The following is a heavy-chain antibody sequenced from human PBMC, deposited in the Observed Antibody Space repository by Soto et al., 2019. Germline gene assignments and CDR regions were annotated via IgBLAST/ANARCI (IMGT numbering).Heavy chain of an antibody. J-gene: IGHJ4*02. Sequence: SETLSLTCTVSGGSVTSDEDYWAWIRQSPGKGLEWIGYISNSGSTGYNPSLKTRLSMSVDRSKNQFTLRLTSVTAADTAVYFCATESGSTYGYFDHWGQGTQVTVS. V-gene: IGHV4-30-4*01. CDR2: ISNSGST. D-gene: IGHD5-18*01. CDR3: ATESGSTYGYFDH. CDR1: GGSVTSDEDY.